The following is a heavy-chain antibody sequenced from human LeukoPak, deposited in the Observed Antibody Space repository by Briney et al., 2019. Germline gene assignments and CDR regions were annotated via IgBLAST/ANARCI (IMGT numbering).Heavy chain of an antibody. CDR2: IKRKTDGGTT. J-gene: IGHJ4*02. CDR3: ATRTTVTGYY. Sequence: GGSLRPSCAASGFTFSDAWMSWARQAPGKGLEWVGRIKRKTDGGTTDYAAPVKGRFTISRDDSKNTLYLQMNSLKTEDTAVYYCATRTTVTGYYWGQGTLVTVSS. V-gene: IGHV3-15*01. CDR1: GFTFSDAW. D-gene: IGHD4-17*01.